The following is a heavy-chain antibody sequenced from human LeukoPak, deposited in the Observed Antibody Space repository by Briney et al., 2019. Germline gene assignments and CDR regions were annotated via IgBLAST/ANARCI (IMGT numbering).Heavy chain of an antibody. CDR3: ARGPRIAAAGTPFDP. Sequence: SETLSLTCTVSGGSISSSSYYWGWIRQPPGKGLEWIGSIYYSGSTYYNPSLKSRVTISVDTSKNQFSLKLSSVTAADTALYYCARGPRIAAAGTPFDPWGQGTLVTVSS. V-gene: IGHV4-39*07. CDR1: GGSISSSSYY. D-gene: IGHD6-13*01. J-gene: IGHJ5*02. CDR2: IYYSGST.